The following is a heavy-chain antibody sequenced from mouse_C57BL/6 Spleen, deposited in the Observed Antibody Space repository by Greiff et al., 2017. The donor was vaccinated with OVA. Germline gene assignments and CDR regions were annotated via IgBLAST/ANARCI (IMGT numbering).Heavy chain of an antibody. J-gene: IGHJ4*01. V-gene: IGHV1-18*01. CDR2: INPNNGGT. Sequence: VQLQQSGPELVKPGASVKIPCKASGYTFTDYNMDWVKQSHGKSLEWIGDINPNNGGTIYNQKFKGKATLTVDKSSSTAYMELRSLTSEDTAVYYCARTHITYYYAMDYWGQGTSVTVSS. CDR1: GYTFTDYN. CDR3: ARTHITYYYAMDY.